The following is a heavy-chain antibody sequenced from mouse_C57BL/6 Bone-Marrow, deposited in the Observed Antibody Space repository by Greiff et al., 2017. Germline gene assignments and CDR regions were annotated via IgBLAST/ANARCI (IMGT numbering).Heavy chain of an antibody. V-gene: IGHV1-72*01. D-gene: IGHD1-1*01. CDR3: ARLGVTTVVTDWYFDV. J-gene: IGHJ1*03. Sequence: VQLQQPGAELVKPGASVKLSCKASGYTFTSYWMHWVKQRPGRGLEWIGRIDPNSGGTKYNEKFKSKATLTVDKPSSTAYMQLSSLTSEDSAVYYCARLGVTTVVTDWYFDVWGTGTTVTVSS. CDR2: IDPNSGGT. CDR1: GYTFTSYW.